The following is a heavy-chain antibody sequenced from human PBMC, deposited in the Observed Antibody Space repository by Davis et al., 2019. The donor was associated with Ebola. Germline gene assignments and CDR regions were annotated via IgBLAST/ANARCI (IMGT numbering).Heavy chain of an antibody. J-gene: IGHJ5*02. CDR2: ISAYNGNT. V-gene: IGHV1-18*01. CDR1: GYTFTSYG. Sequence: SVTVSCKASGYTFTSYGISWVRPASGQGLEWMGWISAYNGNTNYAQKFQGRVTMTRNTSISTAYMELSSLRSEDTAVYYCAREGGSYYGNWFDPWGQGALVTVSS. CDR3: AREGGSYYGNWFDP. D-gene: IGHD1-26*01.